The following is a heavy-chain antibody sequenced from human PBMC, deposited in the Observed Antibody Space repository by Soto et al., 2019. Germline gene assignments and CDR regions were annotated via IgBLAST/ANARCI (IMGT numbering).Heavy chain of an antibody. CDR1: GVSVTGGNFF. J-gene: IGHJ4*02. V-gene: IGHV4-61*01. CDR3: ARGGLHLGEFSLGQFDS. Sequence: QVQLQGSGPRLVKPSEALSLSCTVSGVSVTGGNFFWCWVRQPPGKTLEWLGCISNSETTNSNPSRMSRLTLSLDTSRNQFSLRLNSVTAADTAVYFCARGGLHLGEFSLGQFDSWGQGTLVNVSS. CDR2: ISNSETT. D-gene: IGHD3-16*02.